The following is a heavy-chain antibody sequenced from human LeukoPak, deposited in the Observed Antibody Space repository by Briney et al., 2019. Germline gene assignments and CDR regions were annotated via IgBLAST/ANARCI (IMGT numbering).Heavy chain of an antibody. J-gene: IGHJ6*02. CDR1: GFTFSSYA. CDR3: AVYDFWSGYYTGPNYYYYYGMDV. D-gene: IGHD3-3*01. CDR2: ISGSGGST. Sequence: GGSLRLSCAASGFTFSSYAMSWVRQAPGKGLEWVSAISGSGGSTYYADSVKGRFTISRDNSKNTLYLQMNSLRAEDTAVYYCAVYDFWSGYYTGPNYYYYYGMDVWGQGTTVTVS. V-gene: IGHV3-23*01.